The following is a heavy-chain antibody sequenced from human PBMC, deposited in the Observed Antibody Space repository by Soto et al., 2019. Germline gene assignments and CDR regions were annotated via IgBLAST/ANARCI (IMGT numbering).Heavy chain of an antibody. D-gene: IGHD6-25*01. J-gene: IGHJ6*02. Sequence: SVKVSCKASGGTFSSYAISWVRQAPGQGLEWMGGIIPIFGTANYALKFQGRVTITADESTSTAYMELSSLRSEDTAVYYCARTRDRRLNYSSGMDVWGQGTAVTVSS. V-gene: IGHV1-69*13. CDR2: IIPIFGTA. CDR3: ARTRDRRLNYSSGMDV. CDR1: GGTFSSYA.